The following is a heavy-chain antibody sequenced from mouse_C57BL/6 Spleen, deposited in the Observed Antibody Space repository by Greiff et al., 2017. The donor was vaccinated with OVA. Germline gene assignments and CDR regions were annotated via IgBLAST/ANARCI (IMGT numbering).Heavy chain of an antibody. V-gene: IGHV1-64*01. CDR1: GYTFTSYW. D-gene: IGHD2-13*01. CDR3: ARGDSSWFAY. CDR2: IHPNSGST. J-gene: IGHJ3*01. Sequence: QVQLQQPGAELVKPGASVKLSCKASGYTFTSYWMHWVKQRPGQGLEWIGMIHPNSGSTNYNEKFKIKATLTVDKSSSTAYMQLSSLTSEDSAVYYCARGDSSWFAYWGQGTLVTVSA.